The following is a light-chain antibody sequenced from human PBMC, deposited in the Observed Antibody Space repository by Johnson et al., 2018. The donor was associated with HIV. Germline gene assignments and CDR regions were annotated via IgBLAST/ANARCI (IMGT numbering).Light chain of an antibody. Sequence: QFVLTQPPSVSAAPGQRVTISCSGNNSNIGYNSVSWYQHVPGTAPKLLIYENNKRPSGIPDRFSGSKSGTSASLGITGLQTGDEADYYCGTWGGVFGTGTKVTVL. CDR1: NSNIGYNS. J-gene: IGLJ1*01. V-gene: IGLV1-51*02. CDR2: ENN. CDR3: GTWGGV.